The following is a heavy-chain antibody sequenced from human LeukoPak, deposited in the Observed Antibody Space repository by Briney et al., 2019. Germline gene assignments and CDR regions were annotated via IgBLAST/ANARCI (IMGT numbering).Heavy chain of an antibody. V-gene: IGHV3-30*02. CDR2: IRYDGSNK. CDR1: GFTFSSYG. D-gene: IGHD3-22*01. Sequence: GGSLRLSCAASGFTFSSYGMHWVRQAPGKGLEWAAFIRYDGSNKYYADSVKGRFTISRDNSKNTLYLQMNSLRAADTAVYYCAKGPTHYRVWDDYDSTVLSYWGQGTLVTVSS. J-gene: IGHJ4*02. CDR3: AKGPTHYRVWDDYDSTVLSY.